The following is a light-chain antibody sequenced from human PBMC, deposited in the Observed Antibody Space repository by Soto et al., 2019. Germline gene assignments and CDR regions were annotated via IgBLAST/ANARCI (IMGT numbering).Light chain of an antibody. J-gene: IGKJ3*01. CDR3: QKCNSAPFT. CDR2: AAS. CDR1: QGIYNY. V-gene: IGKV1-27*01. Sequence: DTQMTQSPSSLSASVGDRVTITCRASQGIYNYLAWYQQKPGKVPKILIYAASSLVSGVPSRFSGSGSGTDFTLRISRLQAESGATYYCQKCNSAPFTFGPGTKVDIK.